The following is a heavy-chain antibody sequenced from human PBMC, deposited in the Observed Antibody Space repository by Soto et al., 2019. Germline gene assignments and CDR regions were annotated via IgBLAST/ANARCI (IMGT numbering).Heavy chain of an antibody. J-gene: IGHJ4*02. Sequence: EVQLLESGGGLVQPGGSLRLSCAASGFTFSSYAMSWVRQAPGKGLEWVSAISGSGGSTYYADSVKGRFTISRDNSKNTLYLQMNSLRAEDTAVYYCAKDHYSGSYQRLYYFDYWGQGPLVTVSS. V-gene: IGHV3-23*01. CDR3: AKDHYSGSYQRLYYFDY. CDR2: ISGSGGST. CDR1: GFTFSSYA. D-gene: IGHD1-26*01.